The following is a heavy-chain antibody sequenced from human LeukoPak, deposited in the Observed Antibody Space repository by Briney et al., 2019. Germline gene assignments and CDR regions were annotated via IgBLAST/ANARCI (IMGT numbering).Heavy chain of an antibody. CDR1: GFTFSSYG. D-gene: IGHD3-10*01. V-gene: IGHV3-30*02. CDR2: IRYDGSNK. CDR3: AKSYYYGSGRPLV. J-gene: IGHJ4*02. Sequence: SGGSLRLSCAASGFTFSSYGMHWVRQAPGKGLEWVAFIRYDGSNKYYADSVKGRFTISRGNSKNTLYLQMNSLRAEDTAVYYCAKSYYYGSGRPLVWGQGTLVTVSS.